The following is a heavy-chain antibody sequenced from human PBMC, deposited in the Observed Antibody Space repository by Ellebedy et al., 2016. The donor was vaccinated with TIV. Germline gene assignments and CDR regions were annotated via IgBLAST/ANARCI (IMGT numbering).Heavy chain of an antibody. CDR3: ARLGVEVIRWLPSYFDF. CDR2: VYHTGSA. D-gene: IGHD5-12*01. J-gene: IGHJ4*02. V-gene: IGHV4-39*01. Sequence: SETLSLXXTVSGDSISTNSYYWGWIRQPPGMPLEYIARVYHTGSAYYNPSLKSRATISVDTSKNQFSLQLSSVTAADTAVYYCARLGVEVIRWLPSYFDFWGQGLLVTVSS. CDR1: GDSISTNSYY.